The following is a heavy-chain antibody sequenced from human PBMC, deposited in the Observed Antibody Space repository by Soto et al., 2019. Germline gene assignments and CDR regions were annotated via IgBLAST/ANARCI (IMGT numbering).Heavy chain of an antibody. CDR3: ASLGTGL. CDR2: IYSSGTT. J-gene: IGHJ2*01. Sequence: QLQLQESGPGLVKPSETLSLTCTVSGDSISTSSYYWDWIRQPPGKGLEWIGSIYSSGTTYYNSSLKSRVTISVDTSKNQFSLKLNSLTAADTAVYYCASLGTGLRGRGTLVTVSS. CDR1: GDSISTSSYY. D-gene: IGHD1-1*01. V-gene: IGHV4-39*01.